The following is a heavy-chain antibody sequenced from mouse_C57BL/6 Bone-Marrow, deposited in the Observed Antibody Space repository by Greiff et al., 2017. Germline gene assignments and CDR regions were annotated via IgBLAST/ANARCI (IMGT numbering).Heavy chain of an antibody. Sequence: QVQLQQPGAELVKPGASVKLSCKASGYTFTSYWMHWVKQRPGQGLEWIGMIHPNSGSTNYNEKFKSKATLTVDKSSSTAYMQLSSLTSEDSAVYYCAREGYYGSSPFYAMDYWGQGTSVTVSS. J-gene: IGHJ4*01. D-gene: IGHD1-1*01. CDR1: GYTFTSYW. CDR2: IHPNSGST. V-gene: IGHV1-64*01. CDR3: AREGYYGSSPFYAMDY.